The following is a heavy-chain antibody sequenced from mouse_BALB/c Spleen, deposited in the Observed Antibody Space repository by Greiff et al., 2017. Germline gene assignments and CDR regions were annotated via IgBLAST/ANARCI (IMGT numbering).Heavy chain of an antibody. J-gene: IGHJ3*01. CDR3: ARSNYDYDEGAWFAY. CDR1: GYTFTSYW. D-gene: IGHD2-4*01. Sequence: VQLQQPGAELVKPGASVKLSCKASGYTFTSYWMHWVKQRPGQGLEWIGEINPSNGRTNYNEKFKSKATLTVDKSSSTAYMQLSSLTSEDSAVYYCARSNYDYDEGAWFAYWGQGTLVTVSA. CDR2: INPSNGRT. V-gene: IGHV1S81*02.